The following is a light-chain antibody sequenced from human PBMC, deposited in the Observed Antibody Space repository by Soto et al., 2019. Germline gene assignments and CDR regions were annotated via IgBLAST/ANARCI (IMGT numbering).Light chain of an antibody. CDR2: GAS. Sequence: EIVLTQSPGIMSLSPGEGATLSCRASQSVISRYFAWYQHKPGRAPRLLIYGASSRATGIPDRFSGSGSGTDLPLTISRLEPEDFAVYYCQQYGSSPGTFGQGTKVEIK. V-gene: IGKV3-20*01. CDR1: QSVISRY. CDR3: QQYGSSPGT. J-gene: IGKJ1*01.